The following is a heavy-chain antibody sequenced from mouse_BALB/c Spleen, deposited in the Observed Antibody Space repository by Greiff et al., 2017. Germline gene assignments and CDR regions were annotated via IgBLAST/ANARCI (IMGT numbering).Heavy chain of an antibody. V-gene: IGHV1-18*01. Sequence: EVQLHQSGPALVKPGASVKLSCKASGFSFTDYYMSWVKQSPGKSLEWIGDINPNNGDTFYNQKFKGKATFTVDKSSSTAYMQLNSLTSEDSAVYYGARTNYYGRSDYAMDDWGEGTSVTV. D-gene: IGHD1-1*01. CDR3: ARTNYYGRSDYAMDD. J-gene: IGHJ4*01. CDR1: GFSFTDYY. CDR2: INPNNGDT.